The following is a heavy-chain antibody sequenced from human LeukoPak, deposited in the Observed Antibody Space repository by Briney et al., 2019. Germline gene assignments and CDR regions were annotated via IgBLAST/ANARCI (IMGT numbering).Heavy chain of an antibody. D-gene: IGHD3-10*01. Sequence: GGSLRLSCAASGFTFSSYGMHRVRQAPGKGLEWVAFIRYDGSNKYYADSVKGRFTISRDNSKNTLYLQMNSLRAEDTAVYYCAKDRSSAMVRGIDPWGQGTLVTVSS. J-gene: IGHJ5*02. V-gene: IGHV3-30*02. CDR1: GFTFSSYG. CDR3: AKDRSSAMVRGIDP. CDR2: IRYDGSNK.